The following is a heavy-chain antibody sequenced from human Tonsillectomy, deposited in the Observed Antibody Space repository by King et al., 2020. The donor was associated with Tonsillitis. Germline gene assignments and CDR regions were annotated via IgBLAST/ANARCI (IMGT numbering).Heavy chain of an antibody. CDR3: ASYCSGGSCYSLYH. Sequence: QLVQSGAEVKKPGESLKISCKGSGYSFSDYWIGWVRQMPGKGLDWMGSIDPGDSDTTYSPSFQGQVTISADKSINTAYLQWSSLKASDTAMYYCASYCSGGSCYSLYHWGQGTLVTVSS. CDR2: IDPGDSDT. J-gene: IGHJ4*02. D-gene: IGHD2-15*01. CDR1: GYSFSDYW. V-gene: IGHV5-51*01.